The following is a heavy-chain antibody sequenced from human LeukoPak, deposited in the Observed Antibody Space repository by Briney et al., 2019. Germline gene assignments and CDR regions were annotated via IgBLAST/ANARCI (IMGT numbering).Heavy chain of an antibody. CDR2: IYYSGST. J-gene: IGHJ6*03. CDR1: GGSISSGDYY. CDR3: ARLATREYYYYYYMDV. V-gene: IGHV4-30-4*08. Sequence: SETLSLTCTVSGGSISSGDYYWSWIRQPPGKGLEWFGYIYYSGSTYYNPSLKSRVTISVDTSKNQFSLKLSSVTAADTAVYYCARLATREYYYYYYMDVWGKGTTVTVSS.